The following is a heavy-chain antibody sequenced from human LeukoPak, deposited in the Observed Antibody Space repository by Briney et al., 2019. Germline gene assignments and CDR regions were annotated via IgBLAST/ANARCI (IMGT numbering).Heavy chain of an antibody. CDR2: ISSSGGTI. CDR3: ARGDGYNFFDY. CDR1: GFTFSSYE. Sequence: GGSLRLSCAASGFTFSSYEVNWVRQAPGKGLEWVSSISSSGGTIYYADSVKGRFTISRDNSENTLYLQMKSLRAEDTAVYYCARGDGYNFFDYWGQGTLVTVSS. J-gene: IGHJ4*02. V-gene: IGHV3-48*03. D-gene: IGHD5-24*01.